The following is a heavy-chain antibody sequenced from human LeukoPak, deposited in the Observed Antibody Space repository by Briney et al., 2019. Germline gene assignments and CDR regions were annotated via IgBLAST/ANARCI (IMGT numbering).Heavy chain of an antibody. J-gene: IGHJ4*02. Sequence: GGPLRLPCAAPGFTFTSNAMSWVGQAPGKGLEWASAISGSGGSTYYADSVKGRFTISRDNSKNTLYLQMNSLRAEDTAVYYCAKGETYYYDSSGPIWGQGTLVTVSS. CDR2: ISGSGGST. CDR1: GFTFTSNA. CDR3: AKGETYYYDSSGPI. V-gene: IGHV3-23*01. D-gene: IGHD3-22*01.